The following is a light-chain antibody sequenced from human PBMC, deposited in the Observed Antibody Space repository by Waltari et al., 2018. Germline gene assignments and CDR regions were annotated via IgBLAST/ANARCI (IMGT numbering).Light chain of an antibody. V-gene: IGLV3-1*01. CDR3: QAWDKITV. Sequence: SYELTQPPSLSVSPGQTANITCSGQKLGNRFVSWYQQKPGQAPLLLIHKGKKRPSGIPDQFSGSKSGNTATLIISGTQAMHEADYYCQAWDKITVFGGGTRLTVL. CDR2: KGK. J-gene: IGLJ2*01. CDR1: KLGNRF.